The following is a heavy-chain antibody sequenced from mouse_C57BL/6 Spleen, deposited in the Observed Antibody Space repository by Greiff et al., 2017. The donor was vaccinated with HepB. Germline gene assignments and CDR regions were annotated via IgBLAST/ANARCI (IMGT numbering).Heavy chain of an antibody. CDR1: GFNIKNTY. CDR2: IDPANGNT. J-gene: IGHJ3*01. CDR3: ASIYYDYDGSFAY. Sequence: EVKLVESVAELVRPGASVKLSCTASGFNIKNTYMHWVKQRPEQGLEWIGRIDPANGNTKYAPKFQGKATITADTASNTAYLQLSSLTSEDTAIYYCASIYYDYDGSFAYWGQGTLVTVSA. V-gene: IGHV14-3*01. D-gene: IGHD2-4*01.